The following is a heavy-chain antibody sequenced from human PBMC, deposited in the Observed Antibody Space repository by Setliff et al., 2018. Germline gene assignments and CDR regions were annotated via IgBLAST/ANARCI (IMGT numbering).Heavy chain of an antibody. CDR2: INPNTGDS. Sequence: ASVKVSCKASGYTFTEYSIHWVRQAPGQGLEWMGWINPNTGDSNYAQKFQGRVTMTTDTSISTAYMEMSRLTSDDTAVYYCAKVNYYDKSAYLPFDYWGQGTQVTVSS. V-gene: IGHV1-2*02. J-gene: IGHJ4*02. CDR1: GYTFTEYS. D-gene: IGHD3-22*01. CDR3: AKVNYYDKSAYLPFDY.